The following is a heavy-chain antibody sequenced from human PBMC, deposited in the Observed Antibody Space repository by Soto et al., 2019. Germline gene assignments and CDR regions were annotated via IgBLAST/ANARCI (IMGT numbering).Heavy chain of an antibody. V-gene: IGHV4-31*03. CDR2: IYYCGST. Sequence: SETLSLTCTVSGGSISSGGYYWSWTRQHPGKGLEWIGYIYYCGSTYYNPSLKSRVTISVDTSKNQFSLKLSSVTAADTAVYYCAREGSSGYYYYFDYWGQGTLVTVSS. J-gene: IGHJ4*02. CDR3: AREGSSGYYYYFDY. CDR1: GGSISSGGYY. D-gene: IGHD3-22*01.